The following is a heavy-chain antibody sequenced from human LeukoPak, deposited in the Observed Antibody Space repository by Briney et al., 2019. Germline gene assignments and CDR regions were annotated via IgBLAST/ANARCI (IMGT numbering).Heavy chain of an antibody. CDR1: GGSFSGYY. CDR3: ARGGNYYRSGSYYPRFYYYYGMDV. V-gene: IGHV4-34*01. CDR2: INHSGST. Sequence: SETLSLTCAVYGGSFSGYYWSWIRQPPGKGLEWIGEINHSGSTNYNPSLKSRVAISVDTSKNQFSLKLSSVTAADTAVYYCARGGNYYRSGSYYPRFYYYYGMDVWGQGTTLTVSS. J-gene: IGHJ6*02. D-gene: IGHD3-10*01.